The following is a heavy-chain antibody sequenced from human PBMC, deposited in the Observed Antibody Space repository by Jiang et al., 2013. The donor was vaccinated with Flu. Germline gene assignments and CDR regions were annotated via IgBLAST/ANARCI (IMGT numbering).Heavy chain of an antibody. D-gene: IGHD3-16*02. J-gene: IGHJ2*01. CDR3: ARGVKTHWYFDL. Sequence: PGLVKPSQTLSLTCTVSGGSISSGGYYWSWIRQHPGKGLEWIGYIYYSGSTYYNPSLKSRVTISVDTSKNQFSLKLSSVTAADTAVYYCARGVKTHWYFDLWGRGTLVTVSS. CDR1: GGSISSGGYY. CDR2: IYYSGST. V-gene: IGHV4-31*03.